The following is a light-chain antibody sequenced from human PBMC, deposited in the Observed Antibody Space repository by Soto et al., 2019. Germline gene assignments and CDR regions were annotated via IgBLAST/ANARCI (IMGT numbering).Light chain of an antibody. V-gene: IGKV3-11*01. CDR2: GAS. J-gene: IGKJ4*01. CDR3: QQHANYPIT. Sequence: EIVLTQSPATLSLSPGERATLSCRASQSVSSYLAWYQQTRGQAPRLLIYGASTRATGVPARFSGSGSGTEFTLTISSLQPDDFATYYCQQHANYPITFGGGTNVDIK. CDR1: QSVSSY.